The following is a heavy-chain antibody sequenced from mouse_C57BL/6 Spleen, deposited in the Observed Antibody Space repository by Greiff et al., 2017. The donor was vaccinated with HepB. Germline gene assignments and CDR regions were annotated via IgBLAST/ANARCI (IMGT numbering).Heavy chain of an antibody. D-gene: IGHD1-1*01. CDR3: TNLGSSYVRVWLAY. V-gene: IGHV1-15*01. Sequence: VQLQQSGAELVRPGASVTLSCKASGYTFTDYEMHWVKQTPVHGLEWIGAIDPETGGTAYNQKFKGKAILTADKSSSTAYMELRSLTSEDSAVYYCTNLGSSYVRVWLAYWGQGTLVTVSA. CDR1: GYTFTDYE. CDR2: IDPETGGT. J-gene: IGHJ3*01.